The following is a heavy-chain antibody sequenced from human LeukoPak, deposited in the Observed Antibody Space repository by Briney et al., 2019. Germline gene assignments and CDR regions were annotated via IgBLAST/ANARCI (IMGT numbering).Heavy chain of an antibody. V-gene: IGHV3-30*18. J-gene: IGHJ4*02. Sequence: GGSLRLSCAASGFTFSSYGMHWVRQAPGKGLEWVAVISYDGSNKYYVDSVKGRFTISRDNSKNTLYLQMNSLRAEDTAVYYCAKVRSDYWGQGTLVTVSS. CDR2: ISYDGSNK. CDR1: GFTFSSYG. CDR3: AKVRSDY.